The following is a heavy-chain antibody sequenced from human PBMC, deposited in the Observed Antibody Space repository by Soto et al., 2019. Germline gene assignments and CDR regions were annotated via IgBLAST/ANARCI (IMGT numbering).Heavy chain of an antibody. V-gene: IGHV3-7*01. CDR2: IKQDGSEI. D-gene: IGHD4-4*01. Sequence: EVQLVESGGGLVQPGGSLRLSCAASGFTLSGYWMSWVRQAPGKGLEWVANIKQDGSEIYYVDSVKGRFTISRDNAKNSLFLQMNTLRAEDMGVYYCLITTSAFDIWGQGTLVTVSS. CDR1: GFTLSGYW. CDR3: LITTSAFDI. J-gene: IGHJ3*02.